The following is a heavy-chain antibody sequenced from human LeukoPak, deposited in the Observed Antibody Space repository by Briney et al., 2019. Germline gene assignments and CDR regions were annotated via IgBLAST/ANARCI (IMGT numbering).Heavy chain of an antibody. V-gene: IGHV3-23*01. Sequence: GGSLRLSCAASGFTFSSYGMAWVRQAPGKGLEWVSSVSGSGGSTHYADSVKGRFTISRDNSKNTLYLQMSSLRAEDTAVYYCAKGERAVSSRIDYWGQGTLVTVSS. CDR3: AKGERAVSSRIDY. J-gene: IGHJ4*02. CDR2: VSGSGGST. CDR1: GFTFSSYG. D-gene: IGHD1-1*01.